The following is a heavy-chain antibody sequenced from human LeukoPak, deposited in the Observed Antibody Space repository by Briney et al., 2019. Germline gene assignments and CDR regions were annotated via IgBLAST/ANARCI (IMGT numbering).Heavy chain of an antibody. CDR1: GFTFTIYY. Sequence: ASVKVSCKASGFTFTIYYMHWVRQAPGQGLEWMGIINPSGESTTYAQKFQGRLTVTRDTSTSTVYMELSSLRSEDTAVYYCARYPQFDYWGQGTLVTVSS. CDR2: INPSGEST. V-gene: IGHV1-46*01. CDR3: ARYPQFDY. J-gene: IGHJ4*02.